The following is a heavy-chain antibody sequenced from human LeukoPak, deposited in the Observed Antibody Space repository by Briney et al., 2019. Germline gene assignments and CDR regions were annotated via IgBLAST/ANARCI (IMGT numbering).Heavy chain of an antibody. D-gene: IGHD6-13*01. CDR2: INPTGGST. V-gene: IGHV1-46*01. Sequence: ASVKVSCKASGYTFTSYYMHWVRQAPGQGLEWMGLINPTGGSTGYAQKFQGRVTMTRDMSTSTDYMELSSLRSEDTAVYYCARLRSLSEVIAAARKRDGWFDPWGQGTLVTVSS. CDR1: GYTFTSYY. J-gene: IGHJ5*02. CDR3: ARLRSLSEVIAAARKRDGWFDP.